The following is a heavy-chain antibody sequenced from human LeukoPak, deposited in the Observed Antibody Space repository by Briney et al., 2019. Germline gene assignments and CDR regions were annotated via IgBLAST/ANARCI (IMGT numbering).Heavy chain of an antibody. CDR3: AREKATGPGYYDSSGLVPHFDY. CDR2: ISGSGGST. V-gene: IGHV3-23*01. Sequence: GGTLRLSCAASGFTFSSYGMSWVRQAPGKGLEWVSAISGSGGSTYYADSVKGRFTISRDNSKNTLYLQMNSLRAEDTALYYCAREKATGPGYYDSSGLVPHFDYWGQGTLVTVSS. CDR1: GFTFSSYG. D-gene: IGHD3-22*01. J-gene: IGHJ4*02.